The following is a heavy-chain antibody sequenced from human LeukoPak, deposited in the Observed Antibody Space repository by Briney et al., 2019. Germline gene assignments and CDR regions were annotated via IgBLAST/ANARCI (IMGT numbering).Heavy chain of an antibody. CDR2: ISSDGSYK. CDR1: GFTFSSYW. CDR3: VGDFDY. J-gene: IGHJ4*02. V-gene: IGHV3-30*03. Sequence: PGGSLRLSCAASGFTFSSYWMSWVRQAPGKGLDWVAVISSDGSYKYYADSVKGRFTISRDNSKNTLYLLMNSLRPEDTAVYYCVGDFDYWGQGTLVIVSS.